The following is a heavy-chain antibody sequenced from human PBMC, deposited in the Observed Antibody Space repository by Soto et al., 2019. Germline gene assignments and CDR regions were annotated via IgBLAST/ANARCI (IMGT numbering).Heavy chain of an antibody. CDR1: GDSISTVDYF. V-gene: IGHV4-30-4*01. Sequence: PSETLSLTCPVSGDSISTVDYFWAWVRQPPGQALEYIGYIYKSATTYYNPSFESRVAISLDTSKSQFSLNVTSLTAADTAVYFCARGRYCLTGRCFPNWFDPWGQGTLVTVSS. D-gene: IGHD2-15*01. J-gene: IGHJ5*02. CDR2: IYKSATT. CDR3: ARGRYCLTGRCFPNWFDP.